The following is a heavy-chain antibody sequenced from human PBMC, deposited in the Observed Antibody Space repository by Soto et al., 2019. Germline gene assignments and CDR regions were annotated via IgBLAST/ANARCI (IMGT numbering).Heavy chain of an antibody. CDR3: AKSTTQWLVLDYFDY. D-gene: IGHD6-19*01. CDR1: GFTFSTYA. Sequence: GGSLRLSCAATGFTFSTYAMSWVRQAPGKGLEWVSAITGSGTSTYYEDSVKGRFTISRDNSKNTLYLQLNSLRAEDTAVYYCAKSTTQWLVLDYFDYWGLGTLVTVSS. CDR2: ITGSGTST. V-gene: IGHV3-23*01. J-gene: IGHJ4*02.